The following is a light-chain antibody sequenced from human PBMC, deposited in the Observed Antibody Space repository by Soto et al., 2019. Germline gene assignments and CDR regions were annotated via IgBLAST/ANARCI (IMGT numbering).Light chain of an antibody. CDR1: QSVSSK. CDR2: DVS. Sequence: EIVMTQSAATLSVSPGERATLSCRASQSVSSKLAWVQQKTGQAPRLLIYDVSTRDTGVPARFSGSGSWTEFTLPISSLQSEDVEVDYCQQYNNWPWTFGQGTKVDIK. J-gene: IGKJ1*01. CDR3: QQYNNWPWT. V-gene: IGKV3-15*01.